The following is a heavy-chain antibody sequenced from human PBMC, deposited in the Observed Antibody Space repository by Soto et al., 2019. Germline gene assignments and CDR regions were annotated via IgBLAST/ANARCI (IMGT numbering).Heavy chain of an antibody. CDR2: IIPILGIA. D-gene: IGHD5-12*01. Sequence: QVQLVQSGAEVKKPGSSVKVSCKASGGTFSSYTISWVRQAPGQGLEWMGRIIPILGIANYAQKFQVRVTITADKSTSTAYMELSSLRSEDTAVYYCARGGWMATADYWGQGTLVTVSS. J-gene: IGHJ4*02. CDR3: ARGGWMATADY. V-gene: IGHV1-69*02. CDR1: GGTFSSYT.